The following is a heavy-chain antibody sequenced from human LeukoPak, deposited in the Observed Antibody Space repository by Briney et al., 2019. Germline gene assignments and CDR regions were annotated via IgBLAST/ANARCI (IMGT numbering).Heavy chain of an antibody. CDR1: GFTFSSYS. CDR3: ATHPPRAINMVRAVNDY. V-gene: IGHV3-21*01. CDR2: IGSSSTYI. Sequence: PGGSLRLSCAASGFTFSSYSMNWVRQAPGKGLEWVSSIGSSSTYINYADSVKGRFTISRDNAKKSLYLQMNSLRAEDTAVYYCATHPPRAINMVRAVNDYWGQGALVTVSS. D-gene: IGHD3-10*01. J-gene: IGHJ4*02.